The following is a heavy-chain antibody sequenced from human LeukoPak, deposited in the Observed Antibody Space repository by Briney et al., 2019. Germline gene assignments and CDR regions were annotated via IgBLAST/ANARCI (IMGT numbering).Heavy chain of an antibody. J-gene: IGHJ4*02. D-gene: IGHD2-2*01. CDR2: INPNSGGT. Sequence: HRASVKVSCTASGYTFTGYYMHWVRQAPGQGLEWMGWINPNSGGTNYAQKFQGRVIMTRDTSISTAYMELSRLRSDDTAVYYCAREYCSSTSCFPFDYWGQGPLVTVPS. CDR1: GYTFTGYY. CDR3: AREYCSSTSCFPFDY. V-gene: IGHV1-2*02.